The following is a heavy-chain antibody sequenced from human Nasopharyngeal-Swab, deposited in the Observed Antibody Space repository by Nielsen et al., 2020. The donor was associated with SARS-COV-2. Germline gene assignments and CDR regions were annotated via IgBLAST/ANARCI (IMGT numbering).Heavy chain of an antibody. V-gene: IGHV4-34*01. D-gene: IGHD2-2*01. Sequence: WIRQPPGTGLEWIGEINHSGSTNYNPSLKSRVTISVDTSKNQFSLKLSSVTAADTAVYYCARGPRRQSVVVPAAMPSMDVWGQGTTVTVSS. J-gene: IGHJ6*02. CDR2: INHSGST. CDR3: ARGPRRQSVVVPAAMPSMDV.